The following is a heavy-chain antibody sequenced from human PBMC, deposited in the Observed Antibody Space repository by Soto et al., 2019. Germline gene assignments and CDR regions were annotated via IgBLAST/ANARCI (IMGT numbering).Heavy chain of an antibody. V-gene: IGHV3-30*18. CDR3: AKETRSRAVTATRVNGMDV. CDR1: GFSFSDFG. D-gene: IGHD2-21*02. J-gene: IGHJ6*02. CDR2: ISHDGSNQ. Sequence: QVQLVESGGGVVQPGRSLRLSCAPSGFSFSDFGMHWVRQAPGKGLERVAAISHDGSNQYYGDSVKGRFSISRDHSNNRLYLQMNNLKVEDSAIYFCAKETRSRAVTATRVNGMDVWGQGTTVTVSS.